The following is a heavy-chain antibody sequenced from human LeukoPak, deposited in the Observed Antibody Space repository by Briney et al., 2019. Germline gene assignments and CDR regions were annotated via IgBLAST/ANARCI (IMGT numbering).Heavy chain of an antibody. CDR2: INPSGGST. D-gene: IGHD4-23*01. CDR1: GYTFTSYY. Sequence: ASVKVSCKASGYTFTSYYMHWVRQAPGQGLEWMGIINPSGGSTSYAQKFQGRVTMTRDMSTSTDYMELSSLRSEDTAVYYCTRDNSVEDTAWWFDPWGQGTLVTVSS. V-gene: IGHV1-46*01. J-gene: IGHJ5*02. CDR3: TRDNSVEDTAWWFDP.